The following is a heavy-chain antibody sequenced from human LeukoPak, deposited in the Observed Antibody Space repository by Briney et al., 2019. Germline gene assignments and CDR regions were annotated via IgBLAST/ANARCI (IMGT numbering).Heavy chain of an antibody. CDR2: ISYDGSNK. D-gene: IGHD3-22*01. CDR3: ATWYYYDSSGYLTVPSSKKKKPAFDI. CDR1: EFTFSSYA. V-gene: IGHV3-30-3*01. J-gene: IGHJ3*02. Sequence: GGSLRLSCAASEFTFSSYAMHWVRQAPGKGLEWVAVISYDGSNKYYADSVKGRFTISRDNSKNTLYLQMNSLRAEDTAVYYCATWYYYDSSGYLTVPSSKKKKPAFDIWGQGTMVTVSS.